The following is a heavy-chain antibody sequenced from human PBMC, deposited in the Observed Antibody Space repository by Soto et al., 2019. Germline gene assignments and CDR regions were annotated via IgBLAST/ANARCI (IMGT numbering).Heavy chain of an antibody. CDR2: ISHGSTTI. CDR1: GFTFSDYY. Sequence: QVQLVESGGGLVQPGGSLRLSCAASGFTFSDYYMRWIRQAPGKGLEWVSYISHGSTTIYYTDSVKGRFTISRDNAKNSLYLLMNSLRAEDTAVYYCARDRAYPDAFDIWGQGTMVTVSS. V-gene: IGHV3-11*01. CDR3: ARDRAYPDAFDI. J-gene: IGHJ3*02.